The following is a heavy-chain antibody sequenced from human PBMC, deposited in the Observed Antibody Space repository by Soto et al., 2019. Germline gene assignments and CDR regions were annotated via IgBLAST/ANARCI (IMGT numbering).Heavy chain of an antibody. CDR3: VREYRRVGARDAYDI. V-gene: IGHV3-66*01. Sequence: GGSLRLSCSASGFTFSSNYMSWVRQAPGKGLEWVSVTYSDGTTYYADSVKGRFTISRDNSKNTLYLQMNSLRVEDTAVYYCVREYRRVGARDAYDIWGQGTMVTVSS. D-gene: IGHD3-10*01. CDR2: TYSDGTT. CDR1: GFTFSSNY. J-gene: IGHJ3*02.